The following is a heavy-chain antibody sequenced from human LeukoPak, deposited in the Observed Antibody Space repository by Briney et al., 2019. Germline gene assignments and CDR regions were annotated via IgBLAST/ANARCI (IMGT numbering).Heavy chain of an antibody. V-gene: IGHV4-59*01. CDR1: VGPIISTY. D-gene: IGHD6-13*01. J-gene: IGHJ4*02. CDR3: AGGRAHIAAAGTWDY. CDR2: IYYSGSP. Sequence: SETLSLTSIALVGPIISTYGSWTRSPPGKGLEGIGNIYYSGSPNYNPSLKSRVTISVDTSKNQFSLKLSSVTAADTAVYYCAGGRAHIAAAGTWDYWGQGTLVTVSS.